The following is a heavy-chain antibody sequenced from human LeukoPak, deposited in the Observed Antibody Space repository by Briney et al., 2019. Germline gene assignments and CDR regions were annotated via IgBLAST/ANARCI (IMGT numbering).Heavy chain of an antibody. J-gene: IGHJ5*02. CDR3: ARGKVAVAGKNWFDP. CDR2: INPSGGST. D-gene: IGHD6-19*01. CDR1: GYTFTSYY. V-gene: IGHV1-46*01. Sequence: ALVKVSCKASGYTFTSYYMHWVRQAPGQGLEWMGIINPSGGSTSYAQKFQGRVTMTRDMSTSTVYMELSSLRSEDTAVYYCARGKVAVAGKNWFDPWGQGTLVTVSS.